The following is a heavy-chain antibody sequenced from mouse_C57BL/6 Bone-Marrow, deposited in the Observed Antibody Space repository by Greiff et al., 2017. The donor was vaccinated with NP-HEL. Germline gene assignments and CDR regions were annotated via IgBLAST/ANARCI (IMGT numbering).Heavy chain of an antibody. CDR2: FYPGSGSI. CDR3: ARHEGDLLLPYWYFDV. Sequence: VHLVESGAELVKPGASVKLSCKASGYTFTEYTIHWVKQRSGQGLEWIGWFYPGSGSIKYNEKFKDKATLTADKSSSTVYMELSRLTSEDSAVYFCARHEGDLLLPYWYFDVWGTGTTVTVSS. J-gene: IGHJ1*03. D-gene: IGHD1-1*01. V-gene: IGHV1-62-2*01. CDR1: GYTFTEYT.